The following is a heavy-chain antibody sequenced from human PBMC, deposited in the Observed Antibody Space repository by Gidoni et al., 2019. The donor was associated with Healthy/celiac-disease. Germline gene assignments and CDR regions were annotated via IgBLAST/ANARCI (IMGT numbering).Heavy chain of an antibody. J-gene: IGHJ4*02. D-gene: IGHD3-22*01. V-gene: IGHV3-49*03. CDR3: TRDLGAMIVATVDY. CDR2: IRSKAYGGTT. CDR1: GSTFGDYA. Sequence: EVQLVESGGGLVQPGRSLRLSGTAAGSTFGDYAMSWFRQAPGKGLEWVGFIRSKAYGGTTEYAASVKGRFTISRDDSKSIAYLQMNSLKTEDTAVYYCTRDLGAMIVATVDYWGQGTLVTVSS.